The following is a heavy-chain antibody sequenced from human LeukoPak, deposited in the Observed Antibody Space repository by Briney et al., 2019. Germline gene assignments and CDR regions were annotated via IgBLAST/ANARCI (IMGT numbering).Heavy chain of an antibody. CDR2: ISYDGTNK. CDR1: GFTFSTYA. V-gene: IGHV3-30*03. J-gene: IGHJ4*02. CDR3: AGVSESGWYYFDY. D-gene: IGHD6-19*01. Sequence: GGSLRLSSAASGFTFSTYAVHWVRQAPGKGLEWVAVISYDGTNKYYADSVKGRFSISRDNSKNTLYLQMGSLTDEDTAVYYCAGVSESGWYYFDYWGQGALVTVSS.